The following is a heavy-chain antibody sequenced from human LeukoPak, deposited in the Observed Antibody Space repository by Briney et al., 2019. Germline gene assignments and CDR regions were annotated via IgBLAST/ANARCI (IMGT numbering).Heavy chain of an antibody. CDR2: IYYSGST. Sequence: AETLSLTCTVSGGSISRYYWGWIRQPPGKGLEWIGYIYYSGSTTYNPSLKSRGTISVDTSKNQFSLKLSSVTTADTAVYYCARDNAPYYYDSSRYYNYYYYGMDVWGQGTTVTVSS. D-gene: IGHD3-22*01. J-gene: IGHJ6*02. V-gene: IGHV4-59*01. CDR3: ARDNAPYYYDSSRYYNYYYYGMDV. CDR1: GGSISRYY.